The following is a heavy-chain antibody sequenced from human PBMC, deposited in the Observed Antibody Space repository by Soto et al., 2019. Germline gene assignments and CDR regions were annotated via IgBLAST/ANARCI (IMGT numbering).Heavy chain of an antibody. CDR3: AKGRSSGWYTHDAFDI. D-gene: IGHD6-19*01. CDR1: GFTFSSYA. J-gene: IGHJ3*02. Sequence: EVQLLESGGGLVQPGGSLRLSCAASGFTFSSYAMSWVRQAPGKGLEWVSGISGSGDSTYYVDSVKGRFTISRDNSKNTLYLQMNSLRAEDTAVYYCAKGRSSGWYTHDAFDIWGQGTTVTVSS. V-gene: IGHV3-23*01. CDR2: ISGSGDST.